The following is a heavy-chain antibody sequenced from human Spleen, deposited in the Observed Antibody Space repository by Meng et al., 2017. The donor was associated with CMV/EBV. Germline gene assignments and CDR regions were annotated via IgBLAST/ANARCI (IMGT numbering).Heavy chain of an antibody. Sequence: SCAASGFTFSSSAMHWVRQAPGKGLEWVAVISYDGSNKYYADSVKGRFTITRDNSKNTLYLQMNSLRAEDTAVYYCARDGSVEPIVPWGQGTLVTVSS. CDR2: ISYDGSNK. CDR3: ARDGSVEPIVP. J-gene: IGHJ4*02. CDR1: GFTFSSSA. D-gene: IGHD2-8*01. V-gene: IGHV3-30*04.